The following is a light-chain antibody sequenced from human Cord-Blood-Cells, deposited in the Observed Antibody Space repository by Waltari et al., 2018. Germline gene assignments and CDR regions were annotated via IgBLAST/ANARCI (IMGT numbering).Light chain of an antibody. J-gene: IGKJ1*01. V-gene: IGKV3-20*01. CDR1: QSVSSSY. CDR2: GAS. CDR3: QQNVSAPRT. Sequence: EIALTQSPGTLSLSPGGIATSSCRAGQSVSSSYLAWYQQKPGQAPRLLIYGASSMATGIPDRVSGSGSGTDVTLTISRLEPEDFAVYYCQQNVSAPRTFGQGTKVEIK.